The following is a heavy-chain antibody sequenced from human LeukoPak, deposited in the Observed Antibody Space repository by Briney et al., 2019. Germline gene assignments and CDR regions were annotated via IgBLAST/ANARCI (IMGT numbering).Heavy chain of an antibody. CDR2: INPNSGGT. J-gene: IGHJ3*02. CDR1: GYTFTGYY. V-gene: IGHV1-2*02. CDR3: ARTKSITIFGVVITPQDVFDI. D-gene: IGHD3-3*01. Sequence: ASVKVSCKASGYTFTGYYMHWVRQAPRQGLEWMGWINPNSGGTNYAQKFQGRVTMTRDTSISTAYMELSRLRSGDTAVYYCARTKSITIFGVVITPQDVFDIWGQGTMVTVSS.